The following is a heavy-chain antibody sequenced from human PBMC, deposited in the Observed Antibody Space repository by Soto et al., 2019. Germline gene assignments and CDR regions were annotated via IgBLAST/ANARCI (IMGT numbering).Heavy chain of an antibody. CDR1: GFTFSSYE. J-gene: IGHJ6*02. D-gene: IGHD6-13*01. V-gene: IGHV3-48*03. CDR2: TSSSGSTI. CDR3: AREQLVYYYYGMDV. Sequence: GGSLRLSCAASGFTFSSYEMNWVRQAPGKGLEWVSYTSSSGSTIYYADSVKGRFTISRDNAKNSLYLQMNSLRAEDTAVYYCAREQLVYYYYGMDVWGQGTTVTVSS.